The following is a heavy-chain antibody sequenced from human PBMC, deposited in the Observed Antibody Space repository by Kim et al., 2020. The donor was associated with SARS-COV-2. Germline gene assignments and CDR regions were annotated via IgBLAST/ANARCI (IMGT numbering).Heavy chain of an antibody. CDR1: GFIFSDYG. CDR3: VKEAAFTTIVVDYYFDY. J-gene: IGHJ4*02. V-gene: IGHV3-30*18. CDR2: VSYEGRNT. Sequence: GGSLRLSCVASGFIFSDYGMHWVRQAPGKGLEWVGIVSYEGRNTYYAGSVKGRFTISRDNSKNTLYLQMDSLRAEDTAMYYCVKEAAFTTIVVDYYFDYWGQGALVTVSS. D-gene: IGHD3-22*01.